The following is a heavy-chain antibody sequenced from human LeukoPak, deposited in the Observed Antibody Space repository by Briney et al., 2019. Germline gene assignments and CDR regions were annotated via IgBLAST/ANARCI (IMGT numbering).Heavy chain of an antibody. V-gene: IGHV3-7*01. CDR3: ARDRWGGDV. CDR2: IKQDGSEK. Sequence: GGSLRLSCAASGFTSSSYWMSWVRQAPGKGLEWVANIKQDGSEKYYVDSVKGRFTISRDNAKNSLYLQMNSLRAEDTAVYYCARDRWGGDVWGKGTTVTVSS. CDR1: GFTSSSYW. D-gene: IGHD3-16*01. J-gene: IGHJ6*04.